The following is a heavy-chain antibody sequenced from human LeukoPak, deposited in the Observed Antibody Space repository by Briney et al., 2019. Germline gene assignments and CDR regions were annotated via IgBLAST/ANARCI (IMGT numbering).Heavy chain of an antibody. CDR2: IYHSGST. J-gene: IGHJ1*01. Sequence: SQTLSLTCTVSGGSISSGGYYWSWIRQPPGKGLEWIGYIYHSGSTYYNPSLKSRVTTSVDTSKNQFSLRLNSVTAADTAVYYCARSHSGSSLVEHRGQGTLVTVSS. V-gene: IGHV4-30-2*02. CDR1: GGSISSGGYY. CDR3: ARSHSGSSLVEH. D-gene: IGHD1-26*01.